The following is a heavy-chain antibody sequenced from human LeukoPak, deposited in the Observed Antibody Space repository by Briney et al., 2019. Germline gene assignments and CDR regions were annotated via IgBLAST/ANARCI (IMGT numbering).Heavy chain of an antibody. V-gene: IGHV1-3*03. J-gene: IGHJ5*02. Sequence: GASVKVSCKAPGYTFTSYAMHWVRQAPGQRLEWMGWINAGNGNTKYSQEFQGRVTITRDTSASTAYMELSSLRSEDMAVYYCARGVSDFWSGYYTVQYNWFDPWGQGTLVTVSS. CDR3: ARGVSDFWSGYYTVQYNWFDP. CDR2: INAGNGNT. D-gene: IGHD3-3*01. CDR1: GYTFTSYA.